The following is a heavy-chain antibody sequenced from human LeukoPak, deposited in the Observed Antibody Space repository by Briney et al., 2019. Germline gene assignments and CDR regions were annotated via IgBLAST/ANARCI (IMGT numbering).Heavy chain of an antibody. D-gene: IGHD2-2*01. CDR2: LSSSSSYI. CDR1: GFTFSSYS. CDR3: ARFSGYCSSTSCTPGD. J-gene: IGHJ4*02. Sequence: WGALRLPRAAPGFTFSSYSMDWVRQAPGKGLEWVSSLSSSSSYIYYADSVKGRFTISRDNAKNSLYLQMNSLRAEDTAVYYCARFSGYCSSTSCTPGDWGQGTLVTVSS. V-gene: IGHV3-21*01.